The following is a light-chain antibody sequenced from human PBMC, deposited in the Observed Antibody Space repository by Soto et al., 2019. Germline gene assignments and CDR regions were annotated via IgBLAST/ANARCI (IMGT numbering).Light chain of an antibody. J-gene: IGKJ1*01. CDR1: QSLLYISNNKNY. Sequence: DLVLTPSPDSLPVSLGERATINCKSSQSLLYISNNKNYLAWYQQKPGQPPKLLIYWASTREAGVPDRFSGSGSGTDFTLTISSLQAEDVAVYYCQQYYSTPQTFGQGTKVDIK. CDR3: QQYYSTPQT. CDR2: WAS. V-gene: IGKV4-1*01.